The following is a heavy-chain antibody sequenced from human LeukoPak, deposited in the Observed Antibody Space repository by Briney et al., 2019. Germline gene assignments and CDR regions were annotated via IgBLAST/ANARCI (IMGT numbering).Heavy chain of an antibody. CDR2: HYYSGNT. V-gene: IGHV4-31*03. CDR3: ARGHRTSSAYHCNAMDV. J-gene: IGHJ6*02. D-gene: IGHD2-8*01. Sequence: SQTLSLTCTVSGGSISSGSYWWSWIRQHPERGLEWIGYHYYSGNTYYNLSLKSRVSISVDTSKNQLSLTLTSVTAADTAVYYCARGHRTSSAYHCNAMDVWGQGTTVTVSS. CDR1: GGSISSGSYW.